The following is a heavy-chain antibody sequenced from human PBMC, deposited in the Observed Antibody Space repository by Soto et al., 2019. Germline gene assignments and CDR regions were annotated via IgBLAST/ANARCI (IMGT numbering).Heavy chain of an antibody. CDR1: GGSSSSTSHY. CDR3: ARQRPPRGPNYYGGPDYYLGVFDP. V-gene: IGHV4-31*03. CDR2: ISHSGST. J-gene: IGHJ5*02. Sequence: QVQLQESGPGLVRPSQTLSLTCTVSGGSSSSTSHYWTWIRQHPGKGLEWIGCISHSGSTYYSPSLKSRLNISMDTSKTQLSLKLSSVTAADTAVYFCARQRPPRGPNYYGGPDYYLGVFDPWGQGTLVTVSS. D-gene: IGHD2-21*01.